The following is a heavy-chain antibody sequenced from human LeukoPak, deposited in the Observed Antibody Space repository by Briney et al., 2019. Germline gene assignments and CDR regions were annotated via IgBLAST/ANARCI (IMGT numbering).Heavy chain of an antibody. CDR3: ARDREARRADY. Sequence: GRSLRLSCAASAFTFSIYAMDWVRQAPGKGLEWVAAISYDGGNEYYADSVKGRFTVSRDNSKNTLDMQMNSLRAEDTAVYYCARDREARRADYWGQGTLVTVSS. CDR1: AFTFSIYA. V-gene: IGHV3-30-3*01. D-gene: IGHD5-24*01. CDR2: ISYDGGNE. J-gene: IGHJ4*02.